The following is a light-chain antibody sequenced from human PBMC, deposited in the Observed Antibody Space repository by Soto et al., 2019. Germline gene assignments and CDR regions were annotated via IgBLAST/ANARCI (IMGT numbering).Light chain of an antibody. CDR3: SSYAGSKNSV. CDR1: SSDVGGYNY. V-gene: IGLV2-8*01. Sequence: QSALTQPPSASGSPGQSVTISCTGTSSDVGGYNYVSWYQQHPDKAPKLMIYEVSKRPSGVPDRFSGSKSGNTASLTVSGLQAEDEADYYCSSYAGSKNSVFGGGTTLTVL. J-gene: IGLJ3*02. CDR2: EVS.